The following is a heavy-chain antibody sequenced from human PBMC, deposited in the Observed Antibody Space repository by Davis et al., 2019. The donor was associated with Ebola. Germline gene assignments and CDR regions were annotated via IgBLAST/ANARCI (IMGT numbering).Heavy chain of an antibody. CDR3: ARGGYSNSSDYNWFDP. Sequence: MPSETLSLTCAISGDSVSSNSAGWNWIRQSPSRGLEWLGRTYYRSKWYNDYAVSVKSRITINPDTSKNQFSLQLNSVTPEDTAVYYCARGGYSNSSDYNWFDPWGQGTLVTVSS. V-gene: IGHV6-1*01. J-gene: IGHJ5*02. D-gene: IGHD6-6*01. CDR2: TYYRSKWYN. CDR1: GDSVSSNSAG.